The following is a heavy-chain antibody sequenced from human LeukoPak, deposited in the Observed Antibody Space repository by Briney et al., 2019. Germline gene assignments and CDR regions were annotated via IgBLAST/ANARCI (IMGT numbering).Heavy chain of an antibody. J-gene: IGHJ4*02. V-gene: IGHV4-34*01. CDR1: GGSISGYF. CDR3: ARSTLAGLEWLPLGDY. Sequence: SETLSLTCAVHGGSISGYFWTWIRQPPGKGLEWIGEIHHSGTTNYNPSLKSRVTISVDTSKNQFSLKLTSLTAADTAVYYCARSTLAGLEWLPLGDYWGQGTLVTVSS. CDR2: IHHSGTT. D-gene: IGHD3-3*01.